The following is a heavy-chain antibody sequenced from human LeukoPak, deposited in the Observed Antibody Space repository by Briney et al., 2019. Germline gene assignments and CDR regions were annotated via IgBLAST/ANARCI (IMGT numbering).Heavy chain of an antibody. D-gene: IGHD6-13*01. V-gene: IGHV1-69*05. J-gene: IGHJ4*02. Sequence: SVKVSCKASGGTFSSYAITWVRQAPGQGLEWMGRIIPIFGTANYAQKFQGRVTITTDESTRTAYVELSSLRSEDTAVYYCARERPPGDSSSWFLEGYFDIWGQGSLVIVSS. CDR1: GGTFSSYA. CDR3: ARERPPGDSSSWFLEGYFDI. CDR2: IIPIFGTA.